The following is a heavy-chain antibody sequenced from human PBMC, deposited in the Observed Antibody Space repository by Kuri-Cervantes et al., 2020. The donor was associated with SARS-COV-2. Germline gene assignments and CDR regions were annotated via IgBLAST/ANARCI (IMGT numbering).Heavy chain of an antibody. J-gene: IGHJ6*02. CDR1: GFTFSSYA. V-gene: IGHV3-23*01. D-gene: IGHD6-13*01. CDR2: ISGSGGST. Sequence: GESLKISCAASGFTFSSYAMSWVRQAPGKGLEWVSAISGSGGSTYYADSVKGRFTISRDNSKNTLYLQMNSLRAEDTAVYYCARWDDSSSWPLHYYYYYGMDVWGQGTTVTVSS. CDR3: ARWDDSSSWPLHYYYYYGMDV.